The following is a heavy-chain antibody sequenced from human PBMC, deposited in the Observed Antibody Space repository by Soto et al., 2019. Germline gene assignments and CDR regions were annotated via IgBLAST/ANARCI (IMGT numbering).Heavy chain of an antibody. Sequence: GASVKVSCKASGYTFTSYGISWVRQAPGQGLEWMGRISAYNGNTNYAQKLQGRVTMTTDTSTSTAYMELRSLRSDDTAVYYCATFKPSNYDPYYRCIDVWGQGTTVTVSS. D-gene: IGHD1-26*01. CDR3: ATFKPSNYDPYYRCIDV. CDR2: ISAYNGNT. J-gene: IGHJ6*02. V-gene: IGHV1-18*01. CDR1: GYTFTSYG.